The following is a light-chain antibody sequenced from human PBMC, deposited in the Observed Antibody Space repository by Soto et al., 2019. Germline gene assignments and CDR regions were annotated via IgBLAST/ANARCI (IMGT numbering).Light chain of an antibody. CDR3: QQYGSSSWT. Sequence: EIVLTQSPGTVSLSPGERATLSCRASQSVNSRYLAWYQQKPGQAPRLLIYRASGRATGIPDRFSGSGSGTDFTLTISRLEPEDFAVYYCQQYGSSSWTFGQGTRVEIK. CDR2: RAS. CDR1: QSVNSRY. V-gene: IGKV3-20*01. J-gene: IGKJ1*01.